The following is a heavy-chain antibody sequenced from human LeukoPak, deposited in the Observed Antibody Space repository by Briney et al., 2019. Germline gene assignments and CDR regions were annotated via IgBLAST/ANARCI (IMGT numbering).Heavy chain of an antibody. J-gene: IGHJ3*02. CDR1: GGCISSYY. Sequence: SETLSLTCTVSGGCISSYYWSWIRQPPGKGLEWIGYIYYTGSTNYNPSLKSRVTISVDTSKNHFSLKLTSVTAADAAVYYCARGYTGNYYAFDIWGQGTMVTVSS. V-gene: IGHV4-59*01. D-gene: IGHD1-26*01. CDR3: ARGYTGNYYAFDI. CDR2: IYYTGST.